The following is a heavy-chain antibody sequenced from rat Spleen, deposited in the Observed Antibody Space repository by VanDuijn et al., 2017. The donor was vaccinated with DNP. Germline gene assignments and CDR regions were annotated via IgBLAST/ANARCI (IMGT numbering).Heavy chain of an antibody. V-gene: IGHV5-25*01. CDR1: GFTFSNYD. CDR3: ARDNYGYRGAMDA. J-gene: IGHJ4*01. D-gene: IGHD1-9*01. Sequence: EVQLVESGGGLVQPGRSLKLSCAASGFTFSNYDMAWVRQAPTKGLEWVASISPSGGSTYYRDSVRGRFTISRDNAKSNLYLQINSLRSEDMATYYCARDNYGYRGAMDAWGQGTSVTVSS. CDR2: ISPSGGST.